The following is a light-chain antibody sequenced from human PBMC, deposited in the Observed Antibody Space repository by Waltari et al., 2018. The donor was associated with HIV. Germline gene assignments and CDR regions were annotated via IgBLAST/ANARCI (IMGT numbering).Light chain of an antibody. Sequence: SFELTQPPSVSVSPGQTARITRSGRRLSNYYGYWYQQKPGQAPVLVMSRDSERPSGIPERFSGSSSGTTVTLTISGVQAEDEADYYCQSADNSVTHLVCGGGTKLTVL. CDR2: RDS. V-gene: IGLV3-25*03. CDR3: QSADNSVTHLV. CDR1: RLSNYY. J-gene: IGLJ3*02.